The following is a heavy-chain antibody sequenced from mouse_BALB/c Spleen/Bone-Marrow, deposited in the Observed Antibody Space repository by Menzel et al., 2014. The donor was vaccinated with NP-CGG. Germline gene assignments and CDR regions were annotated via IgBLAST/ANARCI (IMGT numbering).Heavy chain of an antibody. CDR3: ARNGNYYFDY. Sequence: VKLVESGPGLVQPSQSLSITCTVSGFSLTSYGVHWVRQSPGKGLEWLGVIWSGGSTDYNAAFISRLSISKDNSKSQVFFKMSSLQANDTAIYYCARNGNYYFDYWGQGTTLTVSS. CDR2: IWSGGST. D-gene: IGHD2-1*01. J-gene: IGHJ2*01. CDR1: GFSLTSYG. V-gene: IGHV2-2*02.